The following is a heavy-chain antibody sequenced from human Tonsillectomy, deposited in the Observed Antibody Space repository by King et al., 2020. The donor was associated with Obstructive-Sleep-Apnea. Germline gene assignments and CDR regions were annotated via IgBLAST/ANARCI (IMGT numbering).Heavy chain of an antibody. J-gene: IGHJ3*02. D-gene: IGHD5-24*01. CDR1: GYSFTSYW. CDR2: IYPGDSDT. Sequence: VQLVESGAEVKKPGESLKISCKGSGYSFTSYWIGWVRQMPGKGLGWMGIIYPGDSDTRYSPSFQGQVTISADKYISTAYLQWSSLKASDTAMYYCARLGVGEMATVDAFDTWGQGTMVTVSS. V-gene: IGHV5-51*01. CDR3: ARLGVGEMATVDAFDT.